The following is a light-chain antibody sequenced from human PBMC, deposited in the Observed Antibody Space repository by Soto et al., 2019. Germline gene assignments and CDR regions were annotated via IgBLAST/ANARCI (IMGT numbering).Light chain of an antibody. CDR3: CSYAGSSTYV. CDR1: SSDVGSYNL. J-gene: IGLJ1*01. CDR2: EVS. V-gene: IGLV2-23*02. Sequence: SLLAQPSSLSGSPGQSITLSCTGTSSDVGSYNLVSWYQQHPGKAPKLMIYEVSKRPSGVSNRFSGSKSGNTASLTISGLQAEDEADYYCCSYAGSSTYVFGTGTKVNVL.